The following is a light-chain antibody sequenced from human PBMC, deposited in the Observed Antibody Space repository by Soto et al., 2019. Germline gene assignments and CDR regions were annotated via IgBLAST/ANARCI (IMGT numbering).Light chain of an antibody. CDR1: SSAVGSSNG. CDR3: SSYTTSSTYV. J-gene: IGLJ1*01. CDR2: DVI. Sequence: QSALTQPPSVSGSPGQSVTISCPGTSSAVGSSNGVSWYQQPPGTAPKLMIYDVINRPSGVPDRFSGSKSGNTASLTISGLQAEDEADYYCSSYTTSSTYVFGTGTKLTVL. V-gene: IGLV2-18*02.